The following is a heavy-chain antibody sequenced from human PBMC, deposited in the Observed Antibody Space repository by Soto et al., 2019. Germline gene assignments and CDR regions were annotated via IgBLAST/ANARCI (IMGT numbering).Heavy chain of an antibody. J-gene: IGHJ4*02. D-gene: IGHD2-8*01. CDR3: AREGGDIVQMVYALPWY. CDR2: INPNSGAT. CDR1: GYTFTDYY. V-gene: IGHV1-2*02. Sequence: ASVKVSCKAYGYTFTDYYMHWVRQAPGQGLEWMGWINPNSGATSYAQRLQGRVTMTRDTSISRAYMELSRLTSDDTAVYYCAREGGDIVQMVYALPWYWGQGSLVTVSS.